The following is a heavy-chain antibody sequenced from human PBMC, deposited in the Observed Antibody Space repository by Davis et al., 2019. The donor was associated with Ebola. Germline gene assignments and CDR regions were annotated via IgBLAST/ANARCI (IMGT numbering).Heavy chain of an antibody. CDR2: ISAYNGNT. Sequence: ASVKVSCKASGYTFTSYGISWVRQAPGQGLEWMGWISAYNGNTSYAQKFQGRVTMTRDTSTSTVYMELSSLRSEDTAVYYCARDQRVGRGCGLPGYWGQGTLVTVSS. J-gene: IGHJ4*02. CDR1: GYTFTSYG. D-gene: IGHD1-26*01. V-gene: IGHV1-18*01. CDR3: ARDQRVGRGCGLPGY.